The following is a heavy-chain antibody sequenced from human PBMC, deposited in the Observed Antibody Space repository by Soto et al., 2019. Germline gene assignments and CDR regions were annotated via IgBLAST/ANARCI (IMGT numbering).Heavy chain of an antibody. CDR1: GGTFSSYA. CDR2: IIANNGNT. V-gene: IGHV1-18*01. J-gene: IGHJ6*02. Sequence: ASVKVSCKASGGTFSSYAISWVRQAPGQGLEWMGWIIANNGNTNYAQKLQGRVTITTDTSTSTAYMELRSLRSDDTAVYYCARFLEWSYGMDVWGQGTTVTVS. D-gene: IGHD3-3*01. CDR3: ARFLEWSYGMDV.